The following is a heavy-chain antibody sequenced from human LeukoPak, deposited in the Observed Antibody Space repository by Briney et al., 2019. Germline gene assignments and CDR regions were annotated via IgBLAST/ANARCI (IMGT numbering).Heavy chain of an antibody. Sequence: PGGSLRLSCAASGFTFSSYSMNWVRQAPGKGLEWVSSISGSSSDIYYADSVKGRFTISRDNSKNSLYLQMKSLRAEDTALYYCARRGYHDYSGFDYWGQGTLVTVSS. CDR3: ARRGYHDYSGFDY. J-gene: IGHJ4*02. V-gene: IGHV3-21*01. D-gene: IGHD1-26*01. CDR1: GFTFSSYS. CDR2: ISGSSSDI.